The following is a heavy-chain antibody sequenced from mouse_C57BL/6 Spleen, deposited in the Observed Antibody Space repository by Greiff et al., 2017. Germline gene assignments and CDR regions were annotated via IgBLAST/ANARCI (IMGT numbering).Heavy chain of an antibody. D-gene: IGHD6-1*01. J-gene: IGHJ4*01. V-gene: IGHV1-80*01. CDR2: IYPGDGDT. Sequence: QVQLQQSGAELVKPGASVKISCKASGYAFSSYWMNWVKQRPGKGLEWIGQIYPGDGDTNYNGKFKGKATLTADKSSSTAYMQLSSLTSEDSAVYFCARESSLLAMDYWGQGTSVTVSS. CDR1: GYAFSSYW. CDR3: ARESSLLAMDY.